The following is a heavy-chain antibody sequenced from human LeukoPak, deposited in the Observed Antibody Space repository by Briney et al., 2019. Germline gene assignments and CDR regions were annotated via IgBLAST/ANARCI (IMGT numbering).Heavy chain of an antibody. CDR3: AREPPAATGFDY. CDR2: IYYSGST. Sequence: SETLSLTCTVSGGSISSYYWSWIRQPPGKGLEWIGSIYYSGSTNYNPSLKSRVTISVDTSKNQFSLNLNSVTAADTAVYYCAREPPAATGFDYWGQGTLVTVSS. V-gene: IGHV4-59*01. J-gene: IGHJ4*02. D-gene: IGHD2-2*01. CDR1: GGSISSYY.